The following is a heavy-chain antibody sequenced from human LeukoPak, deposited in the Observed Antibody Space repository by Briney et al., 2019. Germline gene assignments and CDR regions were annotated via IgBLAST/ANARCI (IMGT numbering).Heavy chain of an antibody. CDR3: ARGRVVGIVDY. V-gene: IGHV1-2*02. Sequence: ASVKVSCKASGYTFTGYYIHWVRQAPGQGLEWMGWINPNINGTNYAQKFQGRVTMTGDRSISTAYMELSRLRSDDTAVYYCARGRVVGIVDYRGQGTLVTVSS. D-gene: IGHD3-22*01. CDR2: INPNINGT. J-gene: IGHJ4*02. CDR1: GYTFTGYY.